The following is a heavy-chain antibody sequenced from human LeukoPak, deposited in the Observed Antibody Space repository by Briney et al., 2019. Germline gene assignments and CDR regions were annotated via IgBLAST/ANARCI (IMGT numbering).Heavy chain of an antibody. CDR3: ARDPRIEAPYLNWFDP. D-gene: IGHD6-13*01. CDR2: INPNSGGT. CDR1: GYTFTGYY. J-gene: IGHJ5*02. V-gene: IGHV1-2*02. Sequence: GASVKVSCKASGYTFTGYYLHWVRQAPGQGLEWMGWINPNSGGTNYAQKFQGRVTMTRDTSISTAYMELSRLRSDDTAVYYCARDPRIEAPYLNWFDPWGRGTLVTVSS.